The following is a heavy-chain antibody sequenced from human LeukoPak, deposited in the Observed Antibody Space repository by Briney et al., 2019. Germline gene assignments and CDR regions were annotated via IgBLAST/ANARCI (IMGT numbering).Heavy chain of an antibody. CDR3: ARVVTAILAFDY. Sequence: SETLSLTCTVSGGSISSSSYYWGWIRQPPGKGLEWIGSIYYSGGTYYNPSLKSRVTISVDRSKNQFSLKLSSVTAADTAVYYCARVVTAILAFDYWGQGTLVTVSS. V-gene: IGHV4-39*07. J-gene: IGHJ4*02. CDR2: IYYSGGT. CDR1: GGSISSSSYY. D-gene: IGHD2-21*02.